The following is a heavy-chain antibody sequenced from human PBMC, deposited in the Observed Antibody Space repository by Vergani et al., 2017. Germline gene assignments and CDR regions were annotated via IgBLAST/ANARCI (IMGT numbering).Heavy chain of an antibody. J-gene: IGHJ4*02. CDR1: GFTFSSYA. D-gene: IGHD1-26*01. V-gene: IGHV3-30*01. CDR2: ISYDGSNK. CDR3: ARDRGIVGATIADYFDY. Sequence: QVQLVESGGGVVQPGRSLRLSCAASGFTFSSYAMHWVRQAPGKGLEWVAVISYDGSNKYYADSVKGRFTISRDNSKNTLYLQMNSLRAEETAVYYCARDRGIVGATIADYFDYWGQGTLVTVSS.